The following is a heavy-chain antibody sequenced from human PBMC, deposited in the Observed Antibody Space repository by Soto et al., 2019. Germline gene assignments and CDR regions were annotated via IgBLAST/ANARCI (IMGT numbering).Heavy chain of an antibody. Sequence: GGSLRLSCAASGFTFSSYAMSWVRQAPGKGLEWVSAISGSGGSTYYADSVKGRFTISRDNSKNTLYLQMNSLRAEDTAVYYCAKEPAGYNWNEYYFDYWGQGTLVTVSS. D-gene: IGHD1-20*01. J-gene: IGHJ4*02. CDR1: GFTFSSYA. CDR3: AKEPAGYNWNEYYFDY. V-gene: IGHV3-23*01. CDR2: ISGSGGST.